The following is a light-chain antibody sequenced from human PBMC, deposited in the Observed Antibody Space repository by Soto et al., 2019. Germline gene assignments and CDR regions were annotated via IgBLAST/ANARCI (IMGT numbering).Light chain of an antibody. CDR2: RNN. J-gene: IGLJ2*01. CDR3: AAWEDSLSGVV. CDR1: SSNIGSNY. Sequence: QSVLTQPPSASGTPGQRVTIACSGSSSNIGSNYVYWYQQLPGTAPKLLIYRNNQQPSGVPDRFSGSKSGTSACLAIGGLRSEYEADYYCAAWEDSLSGVVFGGGTKVTVL. V-gene: IGLV1-47*01.